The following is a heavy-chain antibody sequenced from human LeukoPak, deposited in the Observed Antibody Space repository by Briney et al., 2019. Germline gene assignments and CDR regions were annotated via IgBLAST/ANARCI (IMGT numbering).Heavy chain of an antibody. D-gene: IGHD5-18*01. V-gene: IGHV4-59*01. J-gene: IGHJ3*02. Sequence: SETLSLTCTVSGGSISSYYWSWIRQPPGKGLEWIGYIYYSGSTNYNPSLKSRVTISVDTSKNQFSLKLSSVTAADTAVYYCARGGYSSSRGAFDSWAKGQWSPSRQ. CDR2: IYYSGST. CDR3: ARGGYSSSRGAFDS. CDR1: GGSISSYY.